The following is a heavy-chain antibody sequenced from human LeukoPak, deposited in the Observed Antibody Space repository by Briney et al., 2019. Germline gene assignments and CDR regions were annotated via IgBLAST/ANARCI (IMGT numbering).Heavy chain of an antibody. CDR2: INHSGST. D-gene: IGHD3-10*01. J-gene: IGHJ4*02. CDR1: GDSVSSYY. V-gene: IGHV4-34*01. Sequence: SETLSLTCTVSGDSVSSYYWSWIRQPPGKGLEWIGEINHSGSTNYNPSLKSRVTISVDTSKNQFSLKLSSVTAADTAVYYCARRRTMVRGVDYWGQGTLVTVSS. CDR3: ARRRTMVRGVDY.